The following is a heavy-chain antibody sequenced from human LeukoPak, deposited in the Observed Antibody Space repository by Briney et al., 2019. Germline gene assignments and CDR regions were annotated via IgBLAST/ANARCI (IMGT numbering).Heavy chain of an antibody. D-gene: IGHD3-10*01. CDR2: ISSSSDYI. CDR3: ARDPWGRESY. CDR1: GITFSIYS. V-gene: IGHV3-21*01. Sequence: GGSLRLSCAASGITFSIYSVNWVRQAPGKGLEWVSSISSSSDYIHYADSVKGRFTISRDNAKNSLYLQMNSLRAEDTAVYYCARDPWGRESYRGQGTLVSVSS. J-gene: IGHJ4*02.